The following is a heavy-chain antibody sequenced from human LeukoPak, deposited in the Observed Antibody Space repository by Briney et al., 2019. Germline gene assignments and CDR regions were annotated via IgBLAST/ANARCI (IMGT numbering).Heavy chain of an antibody. CDR3: ARTLSGSWYFDY. Sequence: SETLSLTCTVSGGSISSHYWSWIRQPPGKGLEWIGYIFYSGSTNYNPSLKSRVTISVDTSKNQFSLKLSSVTAADTAVYYCARTLSGSWYFDYWGQGTQVTVSS. D-gene: IGHD2/OR15-2a*01. J-gene: IGHJ4*02. V-gene: IGHV4-59*11. CDR2: IFYSGST. CDR1: GGSISSHY.